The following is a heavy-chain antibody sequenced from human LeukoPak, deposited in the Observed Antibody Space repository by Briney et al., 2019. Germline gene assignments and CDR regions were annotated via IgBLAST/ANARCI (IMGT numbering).Heavy chain of an antibody. V-gene: IGHV3-7*01. CDR2: INQDGSEK. Sequence: QSGGSLRLSCAASGFTFSSYWMTWVHQAPGKGLEWVANINQDGSEKYYVDSVKGRFTISRDNAKNSLSLQMNSLRAEDTAVYYCARGSARLDSRDGYPDYWGQGTLVTVSS. J-gene: IGHJ4*02. CDR3: ARGSARLDSRDGYPDY. D-gene: IGHD5-24*01. CDR1: GFTFSSYW.